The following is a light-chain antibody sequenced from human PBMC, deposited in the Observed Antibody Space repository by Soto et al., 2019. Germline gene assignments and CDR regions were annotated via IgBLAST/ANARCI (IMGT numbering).Light chain of an antibody. J-gene: IGKJ1*01. Sequence: AIQMTQSPSSLSASVGDRVTISCRASQGIRNDLAWYQQKPGKAPKLLIFAASNLQSGVPSRFSGSGSGTDFTPTISSLQPEDVATYYCQKYNIAPSWTFGQGTKVDIK. V-gene: IGKV1-6*01. CDR3: QKYNIAPSWT. CDR1: QGIRND. CDR2: AAS.